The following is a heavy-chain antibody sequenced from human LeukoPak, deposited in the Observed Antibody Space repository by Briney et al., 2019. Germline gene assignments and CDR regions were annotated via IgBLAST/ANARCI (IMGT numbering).Heavy chain of an antibody. CDR3: ARALIVVVPAAWFDP. V-gene: IGHV4-38-2*02. J-gene: IGHJ5*02. CDR1: GYSISSGYY. Sequence: SETLSLTCTVSGYSISSGYYWGWIRPPPGKGLEWIGSIYHSGSTYYNPSLKSRVTISVDTSKNQFSLKLSSVTAADTAVYYCARALIVVVPAAWFDPWGQGTLVTVSS. CDR2: IYHSGST. D-gene: IGHD2-2*01.